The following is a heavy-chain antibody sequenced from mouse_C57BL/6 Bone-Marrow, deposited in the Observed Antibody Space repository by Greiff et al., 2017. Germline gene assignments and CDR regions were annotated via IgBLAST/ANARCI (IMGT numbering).Heavy chain of an antibody. V-gene: IGHV1-64*01. J-gene: IGHJ2*01. Sequence: QFQLQQPGAELVKPGASVKLSCKASGYTFTSYWMHWVKQRPGQGLEWIGMIHPNSGSTNYNEKFKSTATLTVDKSYSTAYMQLSSLTSEDSAVYYCARRAPFYYGNSYYFDYWGQGTTLTVSS. CDR2: IHPNSGST. D-gene: IGHD2-1*01. CDR3: ARRAPFYYGNSYYFDY. CDR1: GYTFTSYW.